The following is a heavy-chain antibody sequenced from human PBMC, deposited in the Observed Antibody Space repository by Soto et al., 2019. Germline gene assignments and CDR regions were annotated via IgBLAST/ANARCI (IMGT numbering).Heavy chain of an antibody. V-gene: IGHV4-59*01. D-gene: IGHD2-2*01. J-gene: IGHJ6*03. CDR1: GGSISSYH. CDR2: IYNSGST. Sequence: QLQLQESGPGLVKPSETLSLTCTVSGGSISSYHWTWIRQPPGKGLEWIGDIYNSGSTNYNPSLKSRLTISVDTSTNHFSLRLSSVTAADTAVYYCAKEMGFCTTTSCYAGPLYYYMDVWGKGTTVTVSS. CDR3: AKEMGFCTTTSCYAGPLYYYMDV.